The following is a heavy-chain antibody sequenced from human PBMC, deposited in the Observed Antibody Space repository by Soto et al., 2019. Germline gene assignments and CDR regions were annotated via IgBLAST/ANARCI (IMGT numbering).Heavy chain of an antibody. CDR2: IYYSGTT. CDR3: AKLPWADYGGIFDP. J-gene: IGHJ5*02. Sequence: TLSLTCTVSGGSISNYYWTWIRQPPGKGLEWIGYIYYSGTTNYNPSLKSRVTISVDTSKNQFSLKLSSVTAADTAMYYCAKLPWADYGGIFDPWGQGTLVTVSS. D-gene: IGHD4-17*01. V-gene: IGHV4-59*01. CDR1: GGSISNYY.